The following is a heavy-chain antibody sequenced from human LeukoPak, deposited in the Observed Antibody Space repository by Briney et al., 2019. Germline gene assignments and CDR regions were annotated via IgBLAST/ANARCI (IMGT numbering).Heavy chain of an antibody. V-gene: IGHV4-4*07. CDR3: ARAERTVNVSDI. J-gene: IGHJ3*02. CDR2: IYTSGST. Sequence: PSETLSLTCSVSDGSMKSYHWSWIRQPAGKGLEWIGRIYTSGSTDYNPSLMSRVTMSVDTSKNQFSLKLRSMTAADTAVYYCARAERTVNVSDIWGQGTIVTVSS. CDR1: DGSMKSYH. D-gene: IGHD1-1*01.